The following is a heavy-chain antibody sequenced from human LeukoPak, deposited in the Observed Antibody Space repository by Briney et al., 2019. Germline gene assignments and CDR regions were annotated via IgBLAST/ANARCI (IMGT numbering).Heavy chain of an antibody. J-gene: IGHJ4*02. D-gene: IGHD6-13*01. CDR1: EFTFTIYL. Sequence: AGGSLRLSGAASEFTFTIYLLHWVRQAPLQCPLWFSRISTDGSTRHYADSVKGRFTISRDNAKNTVYLQMNSLRGEDTAVYYCASASSHRMAAGGDYWGQGTLVTVSS. CDR3: ASASSHRMAAGGDY. CDR2: ISTDGSTR. V-gene: IGHV3-74*01.